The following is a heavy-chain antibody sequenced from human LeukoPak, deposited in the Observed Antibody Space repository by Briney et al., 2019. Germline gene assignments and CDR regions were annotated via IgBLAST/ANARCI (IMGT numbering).Heavy chain of an antibody. Sequence: SVKVSCKASGGTFSSYAISWVRQAPGQGLEWMGGIIPIFGTANYAQKFQGRVTITTDESTSTAYMELSSLRSEDTAVYYCARALYCSSTSCYNGGGYYFDYWGQGTLVTVSS. D-gene: IGHD2-2*02. CDR1: GGTFSSYA. CDR3: ARALYCSSTSCYNGGGYYFDY. CDR2: IIPIFGTA. V-gene: IGHV1-69*05. J-gene: IGHJ4*02.